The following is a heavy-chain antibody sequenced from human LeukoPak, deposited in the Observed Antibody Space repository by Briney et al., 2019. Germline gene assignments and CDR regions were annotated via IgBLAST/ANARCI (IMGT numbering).Heavy chain of an antibody. Sequence: PGGSLRLSCVVSGFTFSDFDMSWIRQTPEKRLEWVAYISSSGGGVYHVDAVRGRFTVSRDNAKNSLYLEMNSLRDEDTAVYYCARERYWGQGTLVTVSS. V-gene: IGHV3-11*01. CDR3: ARERY. J-gene: IGHJ4*02. CDR2: ISSSGGGV. CDR1: GFTFSDFD.